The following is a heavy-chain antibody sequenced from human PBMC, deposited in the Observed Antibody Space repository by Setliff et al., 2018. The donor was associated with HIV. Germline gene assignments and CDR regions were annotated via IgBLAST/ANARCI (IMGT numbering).Heavy chain of an antibody. CDR2: IYSNGRT. CDR1: GGSISNYY. V-gene: IGHV4-4*07. Sequence: SETLSLTCTVSGGSISNYYWSWIRQPAGKGLEWIGRIYSNGRTTHNPSLKSRVTISRDTSENQFSLRLSSVTAADTAVYYCARGSYTVRIDYWGQGTRVTVSS. J-gene: IGHJ4*02. D-gene: IGHD3-10*01. CDR3: ARGSYTVRIDY.